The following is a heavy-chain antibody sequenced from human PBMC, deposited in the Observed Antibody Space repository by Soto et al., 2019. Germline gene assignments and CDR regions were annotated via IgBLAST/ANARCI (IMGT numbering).Heavy chain of an antibody. V-gene: IGHV1-69*13. CDR3: ARESRCSGGSCYSRNWFDP. D-gene: IGHD2-15*01. CDR2: IIPIFGTA. Sequence: ASVKVSCKASGGTFSSYAISWVRQAPGQGLEWMGGIIPIFGTANYAQKFQGRVTITADESTSTAYMGLSSLRSEDTAVYYCARESRCSGGSCYSRNWFDPWGQGTLVTVSS. J-gene: IGHJ5*02. CDR1: GGTFSSYA.